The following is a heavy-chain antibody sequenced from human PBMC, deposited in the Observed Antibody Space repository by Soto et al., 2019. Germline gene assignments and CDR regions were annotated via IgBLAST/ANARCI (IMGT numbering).Heavy chain of an antibody. D-gene: IGHD2-2*01. J-gene: IGHJ5*02. Sequence: SETLSLTCTVSGGSISSGGYYWSWIRQHPGKGLEWIGYIYYSGNTYYNPSLKSRVTISVDTSKNQFSLKLSSVTAADTAVYYCARELGVVPAAIVYSNWFDPWGQGTLVTVS. V-gene: IGHV4-31*03. CDR3: ARELGVVPAAIVYSNWFDP. CDR1: GGSISSGGYY. CDR2: IYYSGNT.